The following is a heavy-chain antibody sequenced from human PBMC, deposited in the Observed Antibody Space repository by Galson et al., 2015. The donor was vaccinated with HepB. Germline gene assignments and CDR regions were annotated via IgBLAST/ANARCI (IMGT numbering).Heavy chain of an antibody. J-gene: IGHJ6*03. V-gene: IGHV1-2*02. Sequence: SVKVSCKASGYTFTGYYMHWVRQAPGQGLEWMGWINPNSGGTNYAQKFQGRVTMTRDTSISTAYMELSRLRSDDTAVYYCARVSSGPEGRYFDWLGMYYYYMDVWGKGTTVTVSS. CDR2: INPNSGGT. D-gene: IGHD3-9*01. CDR3: ARVSSGPEGRYFDWLGMYYYYMDV. CDR1: GYTFTGYY.